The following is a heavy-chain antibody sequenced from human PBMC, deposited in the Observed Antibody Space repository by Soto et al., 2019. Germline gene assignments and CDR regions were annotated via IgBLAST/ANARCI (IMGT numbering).Heavy chain of an antibody. Sequence: SVKVSCKASGGTFSSYAISWVRQAPGQGLEWMGGIIPIFGTANYAQKFQGRVTITADESTSTAYMELSSLRSEDTAVYYCARARSHYYYGSGSYYKNYYGMDVWGQGTTVTVSS. CDR1: GGTFSSYA. D-gene: IGHD3-10*01. J-gene: IGHJ6*02. CDR3: ARARSHYYYGSGSYYKNYYGMDV. V-gene: IGHV1-69*13. CDR2: IIPIFGTA.